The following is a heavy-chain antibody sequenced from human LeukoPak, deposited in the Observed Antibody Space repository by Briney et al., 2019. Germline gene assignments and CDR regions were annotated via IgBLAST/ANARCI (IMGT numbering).Heavy chain of an antibody. J-gene: IGHJ5*02. V-gene: IGHV1-8*01. D-gene: IGHD6-19*01. CDR1: VYPFTSYD. Sequence: ASVKVSCKASVYPFTSYDINWVRQANGQGLEWMGWMNPNSGNTGYAQKFQGRVTMTRNTSISTAYMELSSLRSEDTAVYYCARGEEWLLDWFDPWGQGTLVTVSS. CDR3: ARGEEWLLDWFDP. CDR2: MNPNSGNT.